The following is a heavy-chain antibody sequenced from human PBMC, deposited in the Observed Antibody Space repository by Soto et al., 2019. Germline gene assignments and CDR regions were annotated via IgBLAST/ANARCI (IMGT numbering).Heavy chain of an antibody. D-gene: IGHD5-12*01. CDR2: ISGGGGST. Sequence: EVQLLESGGGLVQPGGSLRLSCAASGFTFSGYAMSWVRQAPGKGLEWVSTISGGGGSTYYADSVKGRFTISRDNSKNTVYMEMNSLRAEDTAVYYCAKPRGYNCYEGIDYWGQGTLVTVSS. V-gene: IGHV3-23*01. J-gene: IGHJ4*02. CDR3: AKPRGYNCYEGIDY. CDR1: GFTFSGYA.